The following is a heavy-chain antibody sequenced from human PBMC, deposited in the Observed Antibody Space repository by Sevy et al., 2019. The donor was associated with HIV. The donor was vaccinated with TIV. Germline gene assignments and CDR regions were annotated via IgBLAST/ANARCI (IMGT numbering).Heavy chain of an antibody. CDR2: ISSSGSSI. V-gene: IGHV3-48*03. D-gene: IGHD3-22*01. CDR3: TRNGGAFDSGFDP. CDR1: GFTFSSYD. Sequence: GRSLRLSCTASGFTFSSYDMNWVRQAPGKGLEWVSKISSSGSSIYYADSVKGRFTISRDNAKNSLNLQMNSLRAEDTAVYYCTRNGGAFDSGFDPWGQGTLVTVSS. J-gene: IGHJ5*02.